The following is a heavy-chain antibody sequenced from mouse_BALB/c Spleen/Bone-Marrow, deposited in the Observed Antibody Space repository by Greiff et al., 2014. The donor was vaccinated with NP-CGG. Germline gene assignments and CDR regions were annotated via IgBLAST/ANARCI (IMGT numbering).Heavy chain of an antibody. Sequence: VQVVESGPGLVAPSQSLSITCTVSGFSLPRFGVHWVRQPPGKGLEWLGIIWAGGTTNYNSALMSRLSISKDNSKSQVFLKMXSXXTXXTAMXXCARGDYDYAMDYWGQGTSVTVSS. CDR2: IWAGGTT. J-gene: IGHJ4*01. D-gene: IGHD2-4*01. CDR1: GFSLPRFG. V-gene: IGHV2-9*02. CDR3: ARGDYDYAMDY.